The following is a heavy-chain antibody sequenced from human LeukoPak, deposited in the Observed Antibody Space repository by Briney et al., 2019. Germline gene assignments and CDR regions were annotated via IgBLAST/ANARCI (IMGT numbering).Heavy chain of an antibody. V-gene: IGHV3-23*01. CDR3: ATTYFYDNSGSYYFDY. CDR1: GFSFSTYA. Sequence: GGSLRLSCAASGFSFSTYAMNWVRQAPGKGLEWVSGISGSGYSTYYADSVKGRFTISRDNSKDTLYLQLNSLRAGDTAVYYCATTYFYDNSGSYYFDYWGQGTLVAVSS. CDR2: ISGSGYST. J-gene: IGHJ4*02. D-gene: IGHD3-22*01.